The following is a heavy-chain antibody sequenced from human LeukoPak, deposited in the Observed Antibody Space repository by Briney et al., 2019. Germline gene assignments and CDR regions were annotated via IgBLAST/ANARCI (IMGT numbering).Heavy chain of an antibody. Sequence: PSETLSLTCTVSGGSISSYYWSWIRQPAGKGLEWIGRIYTSGSTNYNPSLKSRVTMSVDTSKNQFSLKLSSVTAADTAVYYCARSVYDFWSGYPIDYWGQGTLVTVSS. CDR2: IYTSGST. D-gene: IGHD3-3*01. CDR3: ARSVYDFWSGYPIDY. V-gene: IGHV4-4*07. CDR1: GGSISSYY. J-gene: IGHJ4*02.